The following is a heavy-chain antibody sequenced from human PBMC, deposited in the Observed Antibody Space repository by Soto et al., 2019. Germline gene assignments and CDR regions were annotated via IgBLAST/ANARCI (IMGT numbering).Heavy chain of an antibody. V-gene: IGHV3-23*01. J-gene: IGHJ6*02. D-gene: IGHD6-13*01. CDR1: VFAFITYA. CDR2: ISGSGGSS. Sequence: PGWSLRLSCAASVFAFITYAMTWVRQAPGKGLEWVSVISGSGGSSYYAASVKGRFTISRDNSKNTLYLQMNGLRAEDTALYYCAKVTKRAAAGRYEYYKYGMDVWGQGTTVTVSS. CDR3: AKVTKRAAAGRYEYYKYGMDV.